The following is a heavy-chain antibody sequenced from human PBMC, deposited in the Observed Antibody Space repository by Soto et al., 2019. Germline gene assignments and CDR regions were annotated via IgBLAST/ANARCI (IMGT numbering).Heavy chain of an antibody. V-gene: IGHV3-23*01. CDR1: GFTFSSYA. D-gene: IGHD3-3*01. Sequence: EVQLLESGGGLVQPGGSLRLSCAASGFTFSSYAMSWVRQAPGKGLEWVSAISGSGGSTYYADSVKGRFTISRDNSKNTLYLQMNSLRAEDTAVYYCAKDNQNQLRFLEWVYNWFDPWGQGTLVTVSS. CDR3: AKDNQNQLRFLEWVYNWFDP. CDR2: ISGSGGST. J-gene: IGHJ5*02.